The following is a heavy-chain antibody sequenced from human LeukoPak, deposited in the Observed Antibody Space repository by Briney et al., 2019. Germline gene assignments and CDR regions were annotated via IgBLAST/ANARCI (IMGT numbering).Heavy chain of an antibody. V-gene: IGHV1-2*02. Sequence: GASVKVSCKASGYTFTGYYMHWVRQAPGQGLEWMGWINPNSGGTNYAQKFQDRVTMTRDTSISTAYMELSRLRSDDTAVYYCARDPLRTWIQPDYWGQGTLVTVSS. CDR1: GYTFTGYY. D-gene: IGHD5-18*01. CDR3: ARDPLRTWIQPDY. CDR2: INPNSGGT. J-gene: IGHJ4*02.